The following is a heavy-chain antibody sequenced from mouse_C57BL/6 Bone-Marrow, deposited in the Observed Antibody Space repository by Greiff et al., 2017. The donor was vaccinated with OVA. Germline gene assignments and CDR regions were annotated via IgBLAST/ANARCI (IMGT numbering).Heavy chain of an antibody. D-gene: IGHD4-1*01. Sequence: EVKLQESGPGLVKPSQSLSLTCSVTGYSITSGYYWNWIRQFPGNKLEWMGYISYDGSNNYNPSLKNRISITRDTSKNQFFLKLNSVTTEDTATYYCAREDWDVGGYWGQGTTRTVSS. J-gene: IGHJ2*01. CDR3: AREDWDVGGY. V-gene: IGHV3-6*01. CDR2: ISYDGSN. CDR1: GYSITSGYY.